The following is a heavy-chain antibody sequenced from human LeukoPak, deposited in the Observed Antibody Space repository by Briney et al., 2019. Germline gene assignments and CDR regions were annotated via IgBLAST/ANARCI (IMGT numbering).Heavy chain of an antibody. D-gene: IGHD1-26*01. V-gene: IGHV3-21*01. CDR2: ISSSSSYI. J-gene: IGHJ4*02. Sequence: PGGSLRLSCAASGFTFSSYSMNWVRQAPGKGLEWVSSISSSSSYIYYADSVKGRFTISRDNAKNSLYLQMNSLRAEDTAVYYCARANSGSYSGKDYWGQGTLVTVSS. CDR3: ARANSGSYSGKDY. CDR1: GFTFSSYS.